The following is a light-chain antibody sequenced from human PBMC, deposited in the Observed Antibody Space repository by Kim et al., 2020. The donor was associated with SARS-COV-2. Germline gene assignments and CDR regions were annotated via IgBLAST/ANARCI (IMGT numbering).Light chain of an antibody. CDR3: QQYQTYPWT. CDR1: QSIGSW. CDR2: KAS. Sequence: DIQMTQSPSTLSASVGDRVIITCRASQSIGSWLAWYQQKAGEAPKLLIYKASNLQSGVPSRFSGSGSGTEFTLTFSSLQPDDFATYYCQQYQTYPWTFGHGTKVDIK. J-gene: IGKJ1*01. V-gene: IGKV1-5*03.